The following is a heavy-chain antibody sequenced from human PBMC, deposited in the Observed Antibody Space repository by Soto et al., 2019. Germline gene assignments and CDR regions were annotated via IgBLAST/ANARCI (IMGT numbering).Heavy chain of an antibody. D-gene: IGHD2-15*01. CDR1: GYTLTELS. CDR3: ATDWYCSGGSCSDY. V-gene: IGHV1-24*01. Sequence: VSVKVSCKVSGYTLTELSMHWVRQAPGKGLEWMGGFDPEDGETIYAQKFQGRVTMTEDTSTDTAYMELSSLRSEDTAVYYCATDWYCSGGSCSDYWGQGTLVTVSS. J-gene: IGHJ4*02. CDR2: FDPEDGET.